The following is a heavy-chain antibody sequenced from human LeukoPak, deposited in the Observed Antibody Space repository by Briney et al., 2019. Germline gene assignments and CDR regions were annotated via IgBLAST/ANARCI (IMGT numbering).Heavy chain of an antibody. V-gene: IGHV4-59*01. CDR2: IYYSGST. Sequence: SETLSLTCTVSDDSISRYYWNWIRQPPGKGLEWIGCIYYSGSTNYNPSLKSRVTISVDTSKNQFSLKVNSVTAADTAIYYCARGQPRVYHAFDIWGQGTMVTVSS. D-gene: IGHD6-6*01. CDR3: ARGQPRVYHAFDI. J-gene: IGHJ3*02. CDR1: DDSISRYY.